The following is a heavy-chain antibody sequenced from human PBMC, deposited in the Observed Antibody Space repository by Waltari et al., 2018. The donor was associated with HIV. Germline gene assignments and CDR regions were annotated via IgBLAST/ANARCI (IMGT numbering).Heavy chain of an antibody. Sequence: QVQLVESGGGVVQPGRSLRLSCAASGFTFSSYGMHWVRQAPGKGLEWVAVIWYDGSNKYYADSVKGRFTISRDNSKNTLYLQMNSLRAEDTAVYYCARDHHGVAPGDPWGQGTLVTVSS. CDR1: GFTFSSYG. CDR2: IWYDGSNK. D-gene: IGHD4-17*01. CDR3: ARDHHGVAPGDP. J-gene: IGHJ5*02. V-gene: IGHV3-33*01.